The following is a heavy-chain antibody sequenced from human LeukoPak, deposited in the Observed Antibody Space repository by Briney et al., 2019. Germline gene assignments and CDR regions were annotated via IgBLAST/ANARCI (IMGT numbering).Heavy chain of an antibody. CDR1: GGSISSSSYY. J-gene: IGHJ2*01. Sequence: SEAPSLTCTVSGGSISSSSYYWGWIRQPPGKGLEWIGTFYYSGSTYYNPSLKSRVTISVDTSKNQFSLKLSSVTAADTAVYYCARNHQAHWGSYWYFDLWGRGTLVSVSS. D-gene: IGHD7-27*01. CDR2: FYYSGST. V-gene: IGHV4-39*01. CDR3: ARNHQAHWGSYWYFDL.